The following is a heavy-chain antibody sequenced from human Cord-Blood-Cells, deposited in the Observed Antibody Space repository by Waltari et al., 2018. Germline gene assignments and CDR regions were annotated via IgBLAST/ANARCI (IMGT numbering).Heavy chain of an antibody. V-gene: IGHV5-51*03. D-gene: IGHD6-6*01. J-gene: IGHJ6*02. CDR3: ARATDSSSYYYYGMDV. CDR2: IYPGDSDT. CDR1: GYSFTSYW. Sequence: EVQLVQSGAEVKKPGASLKISCKGSGYSFTSYWIGWVRQMPGKGLEWMGIIYPGDSDTRYSPSFQGQVTISADKSISTAYLQWSSLKASDTAMYYCARATDSSSYYYYGMDVWGQGTTVTVSS.